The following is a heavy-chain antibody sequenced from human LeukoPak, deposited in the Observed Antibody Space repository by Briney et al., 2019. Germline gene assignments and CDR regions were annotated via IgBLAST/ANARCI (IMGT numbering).Heavy chain of an antibody. Sequence: SETLSLTCTVSGGSISSSSYYWGWIRQPPGKGLEWIGSIYYSGSTYYNPSLKSRVTISVDTSKNQFSLKRSSVTAADTAVYYCARQVRGVTLDNWFDPWGQGTLVTVSS. CDR2: IYYSGST. CDR1: GGSISSSSYY. V-gene: IGHV4-39*01. J-gene: IGHJ5*02. D-gene: IGHD3-10*01. CDR3: ARQVRGVTLDNWFDP.